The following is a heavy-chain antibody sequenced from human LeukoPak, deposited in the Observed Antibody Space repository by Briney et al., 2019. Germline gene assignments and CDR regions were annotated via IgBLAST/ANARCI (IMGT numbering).Heavy chain of an antibody. D-gene: IGHD6-6*01. J-gene: IGHJ4*02. Sequence: ASVKVSCKASGYTFTSYYMHWVRQAPGQGLEWMGWINPNSGGTNYAQKFQGRVTMTRDTSISTAYMELSRLRSDDTAVYYCARDTEYSSSLAQFDYWGQGTLVTVSS. CDR2: INPNSGGT. CDR3: ARDTEYSSSLAQFDY. CDR1: GYTFTSYY. V-gene: IGHV1-2*02.